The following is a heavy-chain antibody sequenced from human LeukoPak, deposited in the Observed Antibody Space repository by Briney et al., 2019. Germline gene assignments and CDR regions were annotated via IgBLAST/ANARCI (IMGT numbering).Heavy chain of an antibody. CDR2: INPSGGST. J-gene: IGHJ5*02. CDR1: GYTFTSYY. D-gene: IGHD3-10*01. V-gene: IGHV1-46*01. CDR3: ASRDYYGSGSYLNWFDP. Sequence: ASVKVSCKASGYTFTSYYMHWVRQAPGQGLEWMGIINPSGGSTSYAQKFQGRVTMTRDMSTSAVYMELSSLRSDDTAVYYCASRDYYGSGSYLNWFDPWGQGTLVTVSS.